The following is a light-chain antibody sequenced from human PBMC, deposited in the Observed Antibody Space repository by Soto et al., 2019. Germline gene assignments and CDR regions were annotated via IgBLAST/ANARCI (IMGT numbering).Light chain of an antibody. CDR2: QIS. CDR1: QRLVHSDGNTY. CDR3: MQATQFPLP. J-gene: IGKJ4*01. V-gene: IGKV2-24*01. Sequence: DIVLTQTPLSSPVTVGQPASISCRSSQRLVHSDGNTYLSWLQQRPGQPPRLLIYQISNRFSGVPDRFTGSGAGADFTLKISRVEAEYVGTYYCMQATQFPLPFGGGTKGKIK.